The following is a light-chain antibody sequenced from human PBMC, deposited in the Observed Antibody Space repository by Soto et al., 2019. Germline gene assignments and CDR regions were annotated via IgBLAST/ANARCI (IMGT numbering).Light chain of an antibody. CDR1: QSISTY. Sequence: DIQMTQSPSSLSASVGDRVTITCRASQSISTYLNWFQQKPGRAPKLLIYLTSTLQSGVPSRFSGSGSGTDFTLTISSLQHEDFATYYCQQSSTTPWTFGKGTNVDVK. CDR2: LTS. V-gene: IGKV1-39*01. J-gene: IGKJ1*01. CDR3: QQSSTTPWT.